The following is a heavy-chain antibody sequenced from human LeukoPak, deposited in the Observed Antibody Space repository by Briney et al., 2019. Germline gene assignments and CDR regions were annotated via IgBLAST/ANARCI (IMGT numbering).Heavy chain of an antibody. CDR1: GYTFTSYG. D-gene: IGHD3-22*01. J-gene: IGHJ4*02. V-gene: IGHV1-18*01. CDR2: ISAYNGNT. Sequence: ASVKVSCKASGYTFTSYGISWVRPAPGQGLAWMGWISAYNGNTNYAQKLQGRVTMTTDTSTSTAYMELRSLRSDDTAVYYCARDTYYYDSSGYPDYWGQGTLVTVSS. CDR3: ARDTYYYDSSGYPDY.